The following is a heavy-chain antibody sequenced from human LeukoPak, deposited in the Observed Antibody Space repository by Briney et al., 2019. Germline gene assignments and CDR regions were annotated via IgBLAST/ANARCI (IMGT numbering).Heavy chain of an antibody. J-gene: IGHJ5*02. CDR3: ARGVNLNWFDP. CDR2: ISSSSSYI. Sequence: SGGSLRLSCAASGFTISSYSMNWVRQAPGKGLEWVSSISSSSSYIYYADSVKGRFTISRDSAKNSLYLQMNSLRAEDTAVYYCARGVNLNWFDPWGQGTLVTVSS. V-gene: IGHV3-21*01. D-gene: IGHD1-14*01. CDR1: GFTISSYS.